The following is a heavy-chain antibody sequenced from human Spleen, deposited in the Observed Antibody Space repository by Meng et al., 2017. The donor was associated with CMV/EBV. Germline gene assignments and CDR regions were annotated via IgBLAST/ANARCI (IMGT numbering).Heavy chain of an antibody. Sequence: QVKLGQSGAEVNKPGGQVKVSCKASGYTFTGYYMPWVRQAPGQGLEWMGWINPNSGGTNYAQKFQGRVTMTRDTSISTAYMELSRLRSDDTAVYYCARVFHKGVVVGTDLLFDYWGQGTLVTVSS. CDR2: INPNSGGT. CDR3: ARVFHKGVVVGTDLLFDY. V-gene: IGHV1-2*02. J-gene: IGHJ4*02. D-gene: IGHD2-15*01. CDR1: GYTFTGYY.